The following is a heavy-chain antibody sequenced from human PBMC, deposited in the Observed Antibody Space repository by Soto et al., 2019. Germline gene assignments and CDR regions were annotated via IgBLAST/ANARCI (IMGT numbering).Heavy chain of an antibody. D-gene: IGHD3-22*01. CDR3: AREMIPMIMGGMSAMDV. J-gene: IGHJ6*02. CDR1: KFTFASYV. CDR2: ISFDGTNK. V-gene: IGHV3-30*04. Sequence: QVQLVESGGGVVQPERSQRLSCTASKFTFASYVMHWVGQAPGEGLEWVALISFDGTNKYYADSVKGRFTISRDNSKNTMYLQMNSLTPEDTAVYYCAREMIPMIMGGMSAMDVWGQGTTVTVS.